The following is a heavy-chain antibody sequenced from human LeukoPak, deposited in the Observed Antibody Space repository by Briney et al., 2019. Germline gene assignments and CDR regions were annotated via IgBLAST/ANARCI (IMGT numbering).Heavy chain of an antibody. CDR1: GLTFSSYG. D-gene: IGHD3-16*01. V-gene: IGHV3-30*18. J-gene: IGHJ3*02. Sequence: GGSLRLSCAASGLTFSSYGMHWVRQAPGKGLEWVAFASYDGSKKYYGDSVKGRFTISRDNSKNTLSLQMDSLRAEDTAVYYCAKQSIITFGGAPGAFDIWGQGTMVTVSS. CDR2: ASYDGSKK. CDR3: AKQSIITFGGAPGAFDI.